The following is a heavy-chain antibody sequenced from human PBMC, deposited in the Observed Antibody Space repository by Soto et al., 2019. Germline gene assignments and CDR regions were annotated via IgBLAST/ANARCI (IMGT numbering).Heavy chain of an antibody. V-gene: IGHV3-30-3*01. CDR1: GFTFSSYA. Sequence: QVKLVESVGGLVQPGRSLRLSCAASGFTFSSYAMHWVRQAPGKGLEWVAVISYAGRNKYYADSVKGRFTISRDNAKNTRYLQMNSLRAEDTAVYYCARPEGAYDYVWGTFDYWGQGTLVTFSS. J-gene: IGHJ4*02. D-gene: IGHD3-16*01. CDR2: ISYAGRNK. CDR3: ARPEGAYDYVWGTFDY.